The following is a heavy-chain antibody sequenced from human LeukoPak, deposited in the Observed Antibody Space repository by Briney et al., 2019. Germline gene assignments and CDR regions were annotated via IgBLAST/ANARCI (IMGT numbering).Heavy chain of an antibody. CDR3: ARDSGLELPRYYYYGMDV. V-gene: IGHV3-21*01. J-gene: IGHJ6*02. CDR1: GFTFSSYS. Sequence: GGSLRLSCAASGFTFSSYSMNWVRQAPGKGLEWVSSISSSSSYIYYADSVKGRFTISRDNAKNSLYLQMNSLRAEDTAVYYCARDSGLELPRYYYYGMDVWGQGTTVTVSS. CDR2: ISSSSSYI. D-gene: IGHD1-7*01.